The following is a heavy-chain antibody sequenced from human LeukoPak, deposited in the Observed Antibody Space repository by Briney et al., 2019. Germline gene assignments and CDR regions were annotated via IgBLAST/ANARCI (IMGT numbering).Heavy chain of an antibody. V-gene: IGHV4-59*02. Sequence: SETLSLTCTVSGDSVTTCYWSWIRQPPGKGLEWLGYVYYSGSATYNPSLKSRVTISVDKSKNQFSLKLSSVTAADTAVYYCAAGGTPGLDYYYYGMDVWGQGTTVTVSS. CDR2: VYYSGSA. D-gene: IGHD3/OR15-3a*01. CDR3: AAGGTPGLDYYYYGMDV. J-gene: IGHJ6*02. CDR1: GDSVTTCY.